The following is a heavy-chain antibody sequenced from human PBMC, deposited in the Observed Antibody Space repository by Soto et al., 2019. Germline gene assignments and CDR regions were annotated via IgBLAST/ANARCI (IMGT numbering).Heavy chain of an antibody. CDR1: EFALSLYA. CDR2: ITGGGGDT. Sequence: GGSLRLSCAASEFALSLYAMSWVRQAPGKGLEWVSSITGGGGDTNYADSVRGRFTISRDNSKRTLYLQMNSLRAEDTAVYFCATSSEFGSDYPGDYWGHGTLVTVSS. CDR3: ATSSEFGSDYPGDY. J-gene: IGHJ4*01. V-gene: IGHV3-23*01. D-gene: IGHD2-21*01.